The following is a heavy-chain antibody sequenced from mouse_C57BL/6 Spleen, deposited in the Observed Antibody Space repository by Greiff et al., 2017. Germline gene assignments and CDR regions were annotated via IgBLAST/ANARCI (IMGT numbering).Heavy chain of an antibody. CDR3: ARSHSNYYFDY. CDR2: IYPSDSET. V-gene: IGHV1-61*01. CDR1: GYTFTSYW. D-gene: IGHD2-5*01. Sequence: QVQLQQPGAELVRPGSSVKLSCKASGYTFTSYWMDWVKQRPGQGLEWIGNIYPSDSETHYNQKFKDKATLTVDKSSSTAYMQLSSLTSEDSAVYYCARSHSNYYFDYWGKGTTLTVSS. J-gene: IGHJ2*01.